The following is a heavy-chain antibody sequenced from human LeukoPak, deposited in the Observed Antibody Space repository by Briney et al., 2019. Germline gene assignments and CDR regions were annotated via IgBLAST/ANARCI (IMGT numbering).Heavy chain of an antibody. D-gene: IGHD3-10*01. J-gene: IGHJ5*02. V-gene: IGHV4-4*09. CDR2: IYTSGST. CDR1: GGSISDYY. Sequence: SETLSLTCTVSGGSISDYYWNWIRQPPGKGLEGIGYIYTSGSTSYNPSLKSRVTLSVDTSRNQFSLKMHSVTAADTAVYYCARRRDYSGSILSGWFDPWGQGTLVTVSS. CDR3: ARRRDYSGSILSGWFDP.